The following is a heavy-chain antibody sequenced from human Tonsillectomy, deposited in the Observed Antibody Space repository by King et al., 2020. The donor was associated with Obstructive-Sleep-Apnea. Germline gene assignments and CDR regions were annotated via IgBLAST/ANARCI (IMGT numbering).Heavy chain of an antibody. V-gene: IGHV3-21*01. CDR2: ISIISGYI. CDR3: ARDPEHY. J-gene: IGHJ4*02. CDR1: GFTFSSYS. Sequence: VQLVESGGGLVKPGGSLRLSCAASGFTFSSYSMNCVRQAHGKGLGWVVAISIISGYIYYADSVKGRFTISRDNAKNSLYLQMNSLRAEDTAVYYCARDPEHYWGQGTLVTVSS.